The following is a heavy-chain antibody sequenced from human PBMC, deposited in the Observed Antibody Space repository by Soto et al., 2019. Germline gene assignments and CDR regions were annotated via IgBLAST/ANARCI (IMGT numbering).Heavy chain of an antibody. CDR2: ISGSGGST. CDR1: GFTFSSYA. J-gene: IGHJ3*02. V-gene: IGHV3-23*01. D-gene: IGHD2-15*01. Sequence: PGGSLRLSCAASGFTFSSYAMSWVRQAPGKGLEWVSVISGSGGSTYYADSVKGRFTISRDNSKHTLYLQMNSLRAEDTAVYYCAKDRYYCSGGSCYVDAFDIWAKGQWSPSPQ. CDR3: AKDRYYCSGGSCYVDAFDI.